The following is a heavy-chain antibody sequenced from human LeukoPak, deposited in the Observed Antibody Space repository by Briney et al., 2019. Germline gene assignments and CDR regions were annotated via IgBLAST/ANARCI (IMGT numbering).Heavy chain of an antibody. CDR3: ARVGPDYYDRSFDY. V-gene: IGHV3-21*01. Sequence: GGSLRLSCAASGFTFSSYSMTWVRQAPGKGLEWVSSISSSSSYIYYADSVKGRFTISRDNAKNSLYLQMNSLRAEDTAVYYCARVGPDYYDRSFDYWSQGTLVTVSS. CDR2: ISSSSSYI. CDR1: GFTFSSYS. J-gene: IGHJ4*02. D-gene: IGHD3-22*01.